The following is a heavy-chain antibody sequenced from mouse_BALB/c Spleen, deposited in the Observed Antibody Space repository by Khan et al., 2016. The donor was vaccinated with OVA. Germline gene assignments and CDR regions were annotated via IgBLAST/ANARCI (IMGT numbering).Heavy chain of an antibody. CDR2: ILPGSNIT. V-gene: IGHV1-9*01. CDR1: GYTFSSYW. J-gene: IGHJ3*01. CDR3: ARGNYYCSTSWFGY. D-gene: IGHD1-1*01. Sequence: QVQLKQSGAELMKPGASVKISCKASGYTFSSYWIEWVKQRPGNGLEWIGEILPGSNITNYNERFKDKATFTADTSSNTVYMQLSSLTSEDSAIYYCARGNYYCSTSWFGYWGQGTLVTVSA.